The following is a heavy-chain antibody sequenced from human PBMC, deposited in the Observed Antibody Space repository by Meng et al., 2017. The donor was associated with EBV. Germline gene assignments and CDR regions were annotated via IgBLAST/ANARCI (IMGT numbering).Heavy chain of an antibody. CDR3: VRELVGGTFDY. D-gene: IGHD1/OR15-1a*01. CDR1: GYTFTSYY. V-gene: IGHV1-46*01. J-gene: IGHJ4*02. Sequence: QGQVVESGAKVKKPGASVKVSCKASGYTFTSYYLHWVRQAPGQGLEWMGIIIPAGGNTNYAQKFRGRFTMTRDTSTSTVYMDLSILTSEDTAVYYCVRELVGGTFDYWGQGTLVTVSS. CDR2: IIPAGGNT.